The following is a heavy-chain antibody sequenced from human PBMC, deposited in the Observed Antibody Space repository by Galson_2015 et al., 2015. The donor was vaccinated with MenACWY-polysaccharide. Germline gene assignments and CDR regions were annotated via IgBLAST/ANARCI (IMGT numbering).Heavy chain of an antibody. J-gene: IGHJ4*02. D-gene: IGHD3/OR15-3a*01. V-gene: IGHV3-30-3*01. CDR2: LSYDGAKK. CDR1: GLAFGSYA. Sequence: SLRLSCAASGLAFGSYAMHWVRQAPGKGLEWMAVLSYDGAKKYYADSIEGRFIISRDNSKNTLYLQMNSLRVEDTAVYYCAREDGSAWTGYFDYWGQGTLVTVSS. CDR3: AREDGSAWTGYFDY.